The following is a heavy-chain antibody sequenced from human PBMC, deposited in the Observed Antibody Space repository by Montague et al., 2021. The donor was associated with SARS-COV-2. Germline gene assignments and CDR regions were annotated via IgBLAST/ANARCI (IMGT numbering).Heavy chain of an antibody. CDR2: ISGSGDKT. CDR1: GFTFSTYA. CDR3: AKDLFCSGGDCYFYGMDL. D-gene: IGHD2-15*01. J-gene: IGHJ6*02. V-gene: IGHV3-23*01. Sequence: SLRLSCAASGFTFSTYAMSWVRRAPGKGLEWVSAISGSGDKTYYADSVKGRFTISRDNSKNTGSLQMNSLRVEDTAVYYCAKDLFCSGGDCYFYGMDLWGQGTTVTVSS.